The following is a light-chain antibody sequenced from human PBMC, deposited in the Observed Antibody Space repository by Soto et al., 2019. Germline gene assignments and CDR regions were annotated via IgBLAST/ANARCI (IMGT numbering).Light chain of an antibody. V-gene: IGLV2-14*01. CDR2: EVS. J-gene: IGLJ1*01. CDR3: SSYTSSSTRV. Sequence: QSALTQPASVSGSRGQSITISCTGTSSDVGNYNYVSWYQHHPGKAPKLMIYEVSNRPSGVSNRFSGSKSGNTASLTISGLQAEDEADYYCSSYTSSSTRVFGTGTKFTVL. CDR1: SSDVGNYNY.